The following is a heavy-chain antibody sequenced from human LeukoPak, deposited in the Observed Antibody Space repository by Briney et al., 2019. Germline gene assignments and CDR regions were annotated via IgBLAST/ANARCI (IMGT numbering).Heavy chain of an antibody. V-gene: IGHV1-8*01. CDR2: MNPNSGNT. CDR3: ARDILGTRGY. Sequence: GASVKVSCKASGYTFTSYDINWVRQATGQGLEWMGWMNPNSGNTGYAQKFQGRVTMTRDTSTSTVYMELSSLRSEDTAVYYCARDILGTRGYWGQGTLVTVSS. J-gene: IGHJ4*02. D-gene: IGHD1-7*01. CDR1: GYTFTSYD.